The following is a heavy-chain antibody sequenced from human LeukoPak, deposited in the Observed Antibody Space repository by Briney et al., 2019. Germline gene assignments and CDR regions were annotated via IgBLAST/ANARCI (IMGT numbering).Heavy chain of an antibody. Sequence: ASVKVSCKTSGYTFTGYYIHWGRQAPGQGLEWLGRIDPKSGGTSFAHNFQGRVTMTTDTSISTVYMDLSSLRSDDTAVYYCARDSRVSADYWGQGTLVTVPS. CDR1: GYTFTGYY. J-gene: IGHJ4*02. CDR3: ARDSRVSADY. CDR2: IDPKSGGT. V-gene: IGHV1-2*06. D-gene: IGHD2-8*01.